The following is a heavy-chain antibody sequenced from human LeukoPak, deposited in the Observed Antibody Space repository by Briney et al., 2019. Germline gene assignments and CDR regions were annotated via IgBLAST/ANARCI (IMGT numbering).Heavy chain of an antibody. V-gene: IGHV3-23*01. Sequence: GGSLRLSCAASGFRFSNFAMSWVRQAPGKGLEWVSLIIGSSGDTLYAESVKGRFTISRDISKNRLYPQMNSLRAEDTALYYCAKGAYDYIEMGYFDDWGQGTLVTVSS. CDR1: GFRFSNFA. CDR3: AKGAYDYIEMGYFDD. CDR2: IIGSSGDT. J-gene: IGHJ4*02. D-gene: IGHD5-12*01.